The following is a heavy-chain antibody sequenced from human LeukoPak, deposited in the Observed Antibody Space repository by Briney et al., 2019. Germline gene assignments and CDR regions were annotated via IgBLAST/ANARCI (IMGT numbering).Heavy chain of an antibody. CDR3: AGSQPYYYDSSGYYGL. V-gene: IGHV1-69*05. CDR2: IIPIFGTA. J-gene: IGHJ4*02. Sequence: SVKVSCKASGGTFSSYAISWVRQAPGQGLEWMGGIIPIFGTANYAQKFQGRVTITTDESTSTAYMELSSLRSEDTAVYYCAGSQPYYYDSSGYYGLWGQGTLVTVSP. D-gene: IGHD3-22*01. CDR1: GGTFSSYA.